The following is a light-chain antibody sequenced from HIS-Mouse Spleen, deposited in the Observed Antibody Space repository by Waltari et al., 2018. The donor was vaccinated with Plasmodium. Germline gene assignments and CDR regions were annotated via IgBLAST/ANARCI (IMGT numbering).Light chain of an antibody. CDR3: QQYNNWSFT. Sequence: EIVMTQSPATLSVSPGERATLSCRASQSVSSNLAWYQQKPGQAPRLLIYCASTRATGIPARVRGSGYGTEFTLTISSLQSEDFAVYYCQQYNNWSFTFGPGTKVDIK. J-gene: IGKJ3*01. CDR2: CAS. V-gene: IGKV3-15*01. CDR1: QSVSSN.